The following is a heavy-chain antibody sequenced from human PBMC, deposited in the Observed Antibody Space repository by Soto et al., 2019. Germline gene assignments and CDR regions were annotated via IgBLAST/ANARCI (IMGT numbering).Heavy chain of an antibody. CDR1: GGSISSYY. V-gene: IGHV4-59*01. CDR2: IYYSGST. J-gene: IGHJ6*02. Sequence: SETLSLTCTVSGGSISSYYWSWIRQPPGKGLEWIGYIYYSGSTNYNPSLKSRVTISVDTSKNQFSLKLSSVTAADTAVYYCARGKVIRWYGMDVWGQGTTVTVSS. D-gene: IGHD3-22*01. CDR3: ARGKVIRWYGMDV.